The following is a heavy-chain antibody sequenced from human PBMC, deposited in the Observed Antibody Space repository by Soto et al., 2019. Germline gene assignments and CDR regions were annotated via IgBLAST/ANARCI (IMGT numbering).Heavy chain of an antibody. J-gene: IGHJ4*01. CDR2: ISYDGSNK. D-gene: IGHD5-18*01. CDR1: GFTFSSYA. Sequence: QVQLVESGGGVVQPGRSLRLSCAASGFTFSSYAMHWVRQAPGKGPEWVAVISYDGSNKYYADSVKGRFTISRDNSKNTLYLQMNSLRAEDTAVYYCARGTWIREYFDYWGQEPWSPSPQ. CDR3: ARGTWIREYFDY. V-gene: IGHV3-30-3*01.